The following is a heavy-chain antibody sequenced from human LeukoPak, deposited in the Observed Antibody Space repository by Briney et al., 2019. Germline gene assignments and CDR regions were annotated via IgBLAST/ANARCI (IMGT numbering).Heavy chain of an antibody. CDR2: INSNSGGT. J-gene: IGHJ1*01. Sequence: ASVRVSCKASGCTFTGYYMHCVRQALGQGVEWMGRINSNSGGTNYAQMVQGRVTMTRETSISTAYMELSRLRSDDTAVYYCAREEYYDSSGYYKTKEYFQHWGQGTLVTVSS. D-gene: IGHD3-22*01. CDR1: GCTFTGYY. CDR3: AREEYYDSSGYYKTKEYFQH. V-gene: IGHV1-2*06.